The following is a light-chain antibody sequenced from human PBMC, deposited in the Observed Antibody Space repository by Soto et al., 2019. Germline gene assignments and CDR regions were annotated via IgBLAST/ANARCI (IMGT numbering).Light chain of an antibody. J-gene: IGKJ1*01. CDR1: QSVSNY. V-gene: IGKV3D-15*01. CDR3: QQYNNWPPWT. Sequence: EIVLTQSPGTLSLSPGERATLSCRASQSVSNYLAWYQQKPGQAPRLLIYDASNRATDIPARFSGSGSGTEFTLTISSLQSEDFAVYYCQQYNNWPPWTFGQGTKVDIK. CDR2: DAS.